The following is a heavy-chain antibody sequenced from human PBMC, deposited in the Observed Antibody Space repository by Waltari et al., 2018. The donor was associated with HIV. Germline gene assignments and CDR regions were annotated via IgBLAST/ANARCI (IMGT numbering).Heavy chain of an antibody. J-gene: IGHJ4*02. Sequence: EVQLVESGGGLVKPGGSLRLSCAASGFTFTVHWLPWVRQAPGKGLEWVANIKQDGSQKYYVDSVKGRFTISRDNAKNALYLQMNSLGAEDTAVYYCVRSVGGNSAYWGQGTLVTVSS. V-gene: IGHV3-7*01. CDR1: GFTFTVHW. CDR2: IKQDGSQK. CDR3: VRSVGGNSAY. D-gene: IGHD2-21*02.